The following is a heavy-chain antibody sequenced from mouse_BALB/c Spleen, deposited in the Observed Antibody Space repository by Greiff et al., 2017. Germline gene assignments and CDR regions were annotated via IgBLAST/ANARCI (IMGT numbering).Heavy chain of an antibody. Sequence: EVQLVESGGGLVQPGGSLKLSCAASGFTFSSYTISWVRQTPEKRLEWVAYISNGGGITYYPDTVKGRFTISRDNAKNTLYLQMSSLKSEDTAMYYCARRGGGRSYAMDYWGQGTSVTVSS. CDR1: GFTFSSYT. CDR2: ISNGGGIT. CDR3: ARRGGGRSYAMDY. V-gene: IGHV5-12-2*01. J-gene: IGHJ4*01. D-gene: IGHD1-1*02.